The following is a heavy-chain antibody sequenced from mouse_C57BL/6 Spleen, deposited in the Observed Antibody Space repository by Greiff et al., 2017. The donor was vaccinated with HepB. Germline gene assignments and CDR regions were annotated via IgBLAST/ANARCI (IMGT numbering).Heavy chain of an antibody. D-gene: IGHD1-1*01. CDR3: ARSVSYYYGSSYNY. Sequence: VQLQESGAELVKPGASVKISCKASGYAFSSYWMNWVKQRPGKGLEWIGQIYPGDGDTNYNGKFKGKATLTADKSSSTAYMQLSSLTSEDSAVYFCARSVSYYYGSSYNYWGQGTTLTVSS. J-gene: IGHJ2*01. V-gene: IGHV1-80*01. CDR1: GYAFSSYW. CDR2: IYPGDGDT.